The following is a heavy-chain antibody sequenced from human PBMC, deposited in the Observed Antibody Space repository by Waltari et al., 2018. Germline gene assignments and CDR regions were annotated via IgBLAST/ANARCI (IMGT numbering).Heavy chain of an antibody. V-gene: IGHV3-7*01. D-gene: IGHD3-22*01. CDR1: GFSFSRYW. Sequence: EVQLVESGGGLVQPGGSLRLSCAAHGFSFSRYWMSWVRQAPGKGPEWVANIKKDGSEEYYVDSVRGRFTISRDNAKNSLYLQMNSLRPEDTAVYYCARDQWFAFDIWGQGTMVTVSS. CDR2: IKKDGSEE. CDR3: ARDQWFAFDI. J-gene: IGHJ3*02.